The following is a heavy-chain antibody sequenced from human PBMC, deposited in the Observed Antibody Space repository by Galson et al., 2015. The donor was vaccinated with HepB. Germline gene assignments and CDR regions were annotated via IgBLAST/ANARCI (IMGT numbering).Heavy chain of an antibody. J-gene: IGHJ6*02. Sequence: SVKVSCKASGYTFTSYYMHWVRQAPGQGLEWMGIINPSGGSTSYAQKLQGRVTMTRDTSTSTVYMELSSLRSEDTAVYYCARDRVVVTAIRGYYGMDVWGQGTTVTVSS. CDR1: GYTFTSYY. V-gene: IGHV1-46*04. D-gene: IGHD2-21*02. CDR2: INPSGGST. CDR3: ARDRVVVTAIRGYYGMDV.